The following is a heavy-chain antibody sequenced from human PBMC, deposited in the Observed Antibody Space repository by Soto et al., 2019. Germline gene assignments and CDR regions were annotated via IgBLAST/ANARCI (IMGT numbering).Heavy chain of an antibody. CDR2: LTGRGSST. V-gene: IGHV3-23*01. CDR3: AKGSGSDFWGGDFEF. CDR1: GFTFSSYA. D-gene: IGHD3-3*01. J-gene: IGHJ4*02. Sequence: PGGSLRLSCAASGFTFSSYAMTWVCLAPGQGLEWVSSLTGRGSSTYYADSVKGPFTVARDNFENTLYLQMSGLRVEDMAVYYCAKGSGSDFWGGDFEFGGQGTLVTVSS.